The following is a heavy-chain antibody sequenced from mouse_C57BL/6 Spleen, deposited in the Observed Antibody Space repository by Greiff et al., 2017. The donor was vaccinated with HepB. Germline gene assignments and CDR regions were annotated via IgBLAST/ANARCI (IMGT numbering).Heavy chain of an antibody. J-gene: IGHJ2*01. CDR2: IHPSDSDT. V-gene: IGHV1-74*01. D-gene: IGHD1-1*01. CDR1: GYTFTSYW. CDR3: AIIITTVVAPDY. Sequence: QVQLKEPGAELVKPGASVKVSCKASGYTFTSYWMHWVKQRPGQGLEWIGRIHPSDSDTNYNQKFKGKATLTVDKSSSTAYMQLSSLTSEDSAVYYCAIIITTVVAPDYWGQGTTLTVSS.